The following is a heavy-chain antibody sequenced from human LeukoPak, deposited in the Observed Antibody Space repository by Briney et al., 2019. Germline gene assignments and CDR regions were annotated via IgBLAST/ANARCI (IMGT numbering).Heavy chain of an antibody. D-gene: IGHD6-6*01. CDR3: ARDPQKGAARPADFDY. V-gene: IGHV3-48*03. Sequence: GESLRLSCAASGITFSSFEMTWVRQAPGKGLEWVSYISSLSGSTIYYADSVKGRFTISRDKAKHSLYLLMNSLTAEDTAVYYCARDPQKGAARPADFDYWGQGTLVPVFS. CDR1: GITFSSFE. J-gene: IGHJ4*02. CDR2: ISSLSGSTI.